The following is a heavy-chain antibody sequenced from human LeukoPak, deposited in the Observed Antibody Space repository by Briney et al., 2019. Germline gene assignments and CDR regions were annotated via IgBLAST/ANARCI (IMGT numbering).Heavy chain of an antibody. D-gene: IGHD3-3*01. Sequence: GGSLRLSCAASGFTFSNYAMSWVRQAPGKGLEWVSAISGSGGSTYYADFVKGRFTISRDNSKHTLYLQTNSLRAEDTAVYYCASTIFGVVITPDYWGQGTLVTVSS. V-gene: IGHV3-23*01. CDR2: ISGSGGST. CDR1: GFTFSNYA. J-gene: IGHJ4*02. CDR3: ASTIFGVVITPDY.